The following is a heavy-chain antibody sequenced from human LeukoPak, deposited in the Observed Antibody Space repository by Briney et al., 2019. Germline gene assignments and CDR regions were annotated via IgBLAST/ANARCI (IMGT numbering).Heavy chain of an antibody. Sequence: GGSLRLSCAASGFSFSTHWMHWVRQAPGRERVWVARIDYDGSSTAYPDSVKGRFTISRDNAKNTLYLQMNSLRAEDTAVYYCARGGQGAIDIWGPGTMVIVSS. CDR3: ARGGQGAIDI. J-gene: IGHJ3*02. V-gene: IGHV3-74*01. CDR2: IDYDGSST. CDR1: GFSFSTHW.